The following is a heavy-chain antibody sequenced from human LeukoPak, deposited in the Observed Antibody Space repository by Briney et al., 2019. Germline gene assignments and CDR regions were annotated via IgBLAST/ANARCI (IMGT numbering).Heavy chain of an antibody. J-gene: IGHJ6*04. CDR1: GFTFSSYE. V-gene: IGHV3-48*03. D-gene: IGHD3-10*02. CDR2: ISSSGSTI. CDR3: AELGITMIGGV. Sequence: GGSLRLSCAASGFTFSSYEMNWVRQAPGKGLEWVSYISSSGSTIYYADSVKGRFTISRDNAKNSLYLQMNSLRAEDTAVYYCAELGITMIGGVWGKGTTVTIPS.